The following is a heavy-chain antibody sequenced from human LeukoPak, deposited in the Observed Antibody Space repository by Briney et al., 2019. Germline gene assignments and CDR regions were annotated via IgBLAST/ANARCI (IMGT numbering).Heavy chain of an antibody. D-gene: IGHD3-3*01. J-gene: IGHJ4*02. Sequence: SETLSLTCTVSGGSISSYYWSWIRQPPGKGLEXXXXXXXXXSTNYNPSLKXRVTISVDTSKNQFSLKLSSVTAADTAVYYCARESRYYDFWSGYSYPEFDYWGQGTLVTVSS. CDR3: ARESRYYDFWSGYSYPEFDY. CDR1: GGSISSYY. V-gene: IGHV4-59*01. CDR2: XXXXXST.